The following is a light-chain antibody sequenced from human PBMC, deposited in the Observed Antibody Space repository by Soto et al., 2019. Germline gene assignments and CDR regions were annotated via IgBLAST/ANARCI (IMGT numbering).Light chain of an antibody. CDR1: QSVSSN. CDR2: GAS. V-gene: IGKV3-15*01. J-gene: IGKJ2*01. CDR3: QQFNIYPYT. Sequence: EIVMTQSPATLSVSPGERATLSCRASQSVSSNLAWYQQKPGQAPRLLIYGASTRATGIPARFSGSGSGTEFTLTISSLQSEDFALYYCQQFNIYPYTFGQGTKLEIK.